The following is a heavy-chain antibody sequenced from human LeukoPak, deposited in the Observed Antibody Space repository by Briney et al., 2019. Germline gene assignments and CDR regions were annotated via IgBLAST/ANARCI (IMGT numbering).Heavy chain of an antibody. V-gene: IGHV3-30*04. D-gene: IGHD3-10*01. CDR1: GFTFSSYA. CDR3: ARHVGFITMVRGVINNNWFDP. CDR2: ISYDGSNK. J-gene: IGHJ5*02. Sequence: GRSLRLSCAASGFTFSSYAMHWVRQAPGKGLEWVAVISYDGSNKYYADSVKGRFTISRDNSKNTLYLQMNSLRAEDTAVYYCARHVGFITMVRGVINNNWFDPWGQGTLVTVSS.